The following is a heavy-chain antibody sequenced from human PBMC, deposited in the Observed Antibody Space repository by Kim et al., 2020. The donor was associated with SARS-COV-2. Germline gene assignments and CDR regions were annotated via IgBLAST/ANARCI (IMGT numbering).Heavy chain of an antibody. CDR2: I. Sequence: IYYADSGKGRFTIPRDNAKNSLYRQVNSLRAEDTAVYYCARGPIVGAIMYWGQGTLVTVSS. CDR3: ARGPIVGAIMY. V-gene: IGHV3-48*04. D-gene: IGHD1-26*01. J-gene: IGHJ4*02.